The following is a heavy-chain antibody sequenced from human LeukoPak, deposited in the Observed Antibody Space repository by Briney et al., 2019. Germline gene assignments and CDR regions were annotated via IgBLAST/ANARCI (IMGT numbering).Heavy chain of an antibody. D-gene: IGHD3-10*01. V-gene: IGHV1-2*02. CDR2: IYPNNGAT. J-gene: IGHJ4*02. CDR1: GYTFRGTGWY. CDR3: ARGGSGSYLS. Sequence: DSVKVFCKASGYTFRGTGWYLYRLRQTPGQGLECMGWIYPNNGATCYAQKFQGRVAMTRNRCISTAYMEVRSLRSDDTAVDYCARGGSGSYLSWGQGTLVTVS.